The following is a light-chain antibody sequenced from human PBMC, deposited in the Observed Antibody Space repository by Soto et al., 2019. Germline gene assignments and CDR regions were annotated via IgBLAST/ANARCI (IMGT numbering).Light chain of an antibody. V-gene: IGKV3-11*01. Sequence: EIVLTQSPATLSLSPGERATLSCRASQSVSTYLAWYQQRPGQAPRLLIYDAYNRATGIPPRFSGSGSGTDFTLTISRLEPEDFAVYYCQQYGSSPWTFGQGTKVDIK. CDR3: QQYGSSPWT. J-gene: IGKJ1*01. CDR2: DAY. CDR1: QSVSTY.